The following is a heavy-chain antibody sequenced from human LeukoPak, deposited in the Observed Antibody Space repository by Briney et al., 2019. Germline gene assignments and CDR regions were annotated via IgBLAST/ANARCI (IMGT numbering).Heavy chain of an antibody. Sequence: TGGSLRLSCAASGLIFSNYCMHWVRQAPGEGLVWVSRVNNDGSSTTYADSVKGRFTISRDNAKNTLYLQMTSLRAEDTAVYYCAKGGLRVTDYWGQGTLVTVSS. CDR2: VNNDGSST. CDR3: AKGGLRVTDY. D-gene: IGHD5/OR15-5a*01. J-gene: IGHJ4*02. CDR1: GLIFSNYC. V-gene: IGHV3-74*03.